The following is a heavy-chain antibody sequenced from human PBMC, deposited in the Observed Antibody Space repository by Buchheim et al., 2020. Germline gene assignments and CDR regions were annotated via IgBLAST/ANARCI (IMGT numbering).Heavy chain of an antibody. CDR2: ISSSSSTI. D-gene: IGHD6-6*01. CDR3: ARDRGRGSSSSRMDFQH. J-gene: IGHJ1*01. V-gene: IGHV3-48*01. CDR1: GFTFSSYS. Sequence: EVQLVESGGGLVQPGGSLRLSCAASGFTFSSYSMNWVRQAPGKGLEWVSYISSSSSTIYLADSVKGRFTISRDHAKNSLYLQMNSLRAEDTAVYYCARDRGRGSSSSRMDFQHWGQGTL.